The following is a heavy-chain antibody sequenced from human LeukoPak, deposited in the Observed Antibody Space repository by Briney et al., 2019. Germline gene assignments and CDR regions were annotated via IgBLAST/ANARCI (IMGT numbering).Heavy chain of an antibody. CDR1: GGSISSYY. V-gene: IGHV4-59*08. CDR3: ARHVDGYGPYFDY. CDR2: IYYSGST. Sequence: SETLSLTCTVSGGSISSYYWSWIRQPPGKGLEWIGYIYYSGSTNDNPSLKSRVTISVDTSKNQFSLKLSSVTAADTAVYYCARHVDGYGPYFDYWGQGTLVTVSS. D-gene: IGHD5-24*01. J-gene: IGHJ4*02.